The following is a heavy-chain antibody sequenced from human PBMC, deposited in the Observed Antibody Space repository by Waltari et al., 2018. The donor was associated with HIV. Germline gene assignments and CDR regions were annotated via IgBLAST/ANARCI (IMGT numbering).Heavy chain of an antibody. CDR1: GFTFSSYW. Sequence: EVQLVESGGGLVQPGGYLRLSCAASGFTFSSYWMSGVRQAPGKGLEWVANIKQDGSEKYYVDSVKGRFTISRDNAKNSLYLQMNSLRAEDTAVYYCARDVLGDIVVVPAAISFDYWGQGTLVTVSS. J-gene: IGHJ4*02. CDR2: IKQDGSEK. D-gene: IGHD2-2*01. V-gene: IGHV3-7*01. CDR3: ARDVLGDIVVVPAAISFDY.